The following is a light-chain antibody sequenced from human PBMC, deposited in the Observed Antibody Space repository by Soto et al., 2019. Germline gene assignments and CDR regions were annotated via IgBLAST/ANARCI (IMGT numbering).Light chain of an antibody. CDR1: SSNIGAGYD. V-gene: IGLV1-40*01. CDR3: QSYDSSLSGSYV. CDR2: GNS. J-gene: IGLJ1*01. Sequence: QPVLTQPPSVSGAPGQRVTISCTGSSSNIGAGYDVHWYQQLPGTAPKLLIYGNSNRPSGVPDRFSGSKSCTSASLAITGLQAEDEADYYCQSYDSSLSGSYVFGTGTKVTVL.